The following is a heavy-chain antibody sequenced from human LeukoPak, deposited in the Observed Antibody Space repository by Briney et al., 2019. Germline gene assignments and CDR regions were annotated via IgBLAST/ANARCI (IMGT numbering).Heavy chain of an antibody. J-gene: IGHJ2*01. CDR1: GFTFSSYA. CDR3: ARDRSFYGAPWYFDL. Sequence: PGGSLRLSCAASGFTFSSYAMSWVRQAPGKGLEWVSAITGSTGDLYYRDSVRGRFTISRDNSKNTLYLQMNSLRAEDTAIYYCARDRSFYGAPWYFDLWGRGTLVTVSS. CDR2: ITGSTGDL. V-gene: IGHV3-23*01. D-gene: IGHD4-17*01.